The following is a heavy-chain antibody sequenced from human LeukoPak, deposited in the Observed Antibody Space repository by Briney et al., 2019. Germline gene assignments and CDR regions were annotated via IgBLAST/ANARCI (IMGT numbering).Heavy chain of an antibody. J-gene: IGHJ4*02. Sequence: GGSLRLSCAASGFTFSSYSMNWVRQAPGKGLEWVSYISSSSSTIYYADSVKGRFTISRDNAKNSLYLQMNSLRAEDTAVYYCATDIVVVPAAPGGYYFDYWGQGTLVTVSS. V-gene: IGHV3-48*01. CDR2: ISSSSSTI. CDR3: ATDIVVVPAAPGGYYFDY. CDR1: GFTFSSYS. D-gene: IGHD2-2*01.